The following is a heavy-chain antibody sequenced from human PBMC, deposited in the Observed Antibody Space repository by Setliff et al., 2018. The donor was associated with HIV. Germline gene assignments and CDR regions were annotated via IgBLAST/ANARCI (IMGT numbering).Heavy chain of an antibody. V-gene: IGHV4-59*12. CDR1: GGSISSNY. Sequence: PSETLSLTCTVSGGSISSNYWSWIRQPPGQGLEWIGYIYSSGSTNYNPSLKSRVTISVDTSKNLFALKLSSVSAADTAVYYCARGEGDAYNSLPYFDSWGPGALVTVSS. CDR2: IYSSGST. CDR3: ARGEGDAYNSLPYFDS. J-gene: IGHJ4*02. D-gene: IGHD1-1*01.